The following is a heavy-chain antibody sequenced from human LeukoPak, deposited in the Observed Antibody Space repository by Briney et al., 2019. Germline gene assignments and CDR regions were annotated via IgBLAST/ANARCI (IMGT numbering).Heavy chain of an antibody. V-gene: IGHV3-30*02. D-gene: IGHD3-10*01. CDR3: ARPRGTMVRGVMRNWFDP. J-gene: IGHJ5*02. Sequence: GGSLRLSCAASGFTFSSYGMHWVRQAPGKGLEWVAFIRYDGSNKYYADSVEGRFTISGDNSKNTLYLQMNSLRAEDTAVYYCARPRGTMVRGVMRNWFDPWGQGTLVTVSS. CDR2: IRYDGSNK. CDR1: GFTFSSYG.